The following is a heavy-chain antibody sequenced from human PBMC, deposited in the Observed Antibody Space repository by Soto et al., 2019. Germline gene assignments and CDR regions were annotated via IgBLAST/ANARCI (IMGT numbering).Heavy chain of an antibody. CDR2: ISGSGGST. V-gene: IGHV3-23*01. Sequence: GGSLRLSCAASGFTFSSYAMSWVRQAPGKGLEWVSAISGSGGSTYYADSVKGRFTISRDNSKNTLYLQMNSLRAEDTAVYYCATHASMYYYGSGSRSYWGQGTLVTVSS. D-gene: IGHD3-10*01. CDR1: GFTFSSYA. J-gene: IGHJ4*02. CDR3: ATHASMYYYGSGSRSY.